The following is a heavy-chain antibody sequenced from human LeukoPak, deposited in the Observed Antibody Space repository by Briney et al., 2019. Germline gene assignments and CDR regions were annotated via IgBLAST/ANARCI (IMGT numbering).Heavy chain of an antibody. CDR3: ARLFVNYGGVKYFQH. V-gene: IGHV4-4*02. J-gene: IGHJ1*01. CDR2: IYHDGST. CDR1: GGSISSNNW. Sequence: SETLSLTCAVSGGSISSNNWWIWVRQSPEKGLEWIGEIYHDGSTYYNPSPKSRVTISVDTSKNQFSLKLSSVTAADTAVYYCARLFVNYGGVKYFQHWGQGTLVTVSS. D-gene: IGHD4-23*01.